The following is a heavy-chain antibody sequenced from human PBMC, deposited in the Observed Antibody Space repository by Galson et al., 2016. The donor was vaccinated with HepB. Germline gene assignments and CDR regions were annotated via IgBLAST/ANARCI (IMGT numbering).Heavy chain of an antibody. D-gene: IGHD3-3*01. CDR1: GGSISSGGYS. Sequence: TLSLTCAVSGGSISSGGYSWSWIRQPPGKGLEWIGHIYHSGSTYYNPSLKSRVTISVDRSKNQFSLKLSSVTAADTAVYYCARGEYYDFWSGYYGMDGWGQGTTVTVSS. J-gene: IGHJ6*02. CDR3: ARGEYYDFWSGYYGMDG. CDR2: IYHSGST. V-gene: IGHV4-30-2*01.